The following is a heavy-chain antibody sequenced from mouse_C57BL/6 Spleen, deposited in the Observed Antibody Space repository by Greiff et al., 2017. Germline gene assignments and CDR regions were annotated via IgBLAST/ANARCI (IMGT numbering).Heavy chain of an antibody. Sequence: HVKQSGPELVKPGASVKISCKASGYSFTDYNMNWVKQSNGKSLEWIGVINPNYGTTSYNQKFKGKATLTVDQSSSTAYMQLNSLTSEDSAVYYCASSSSYYYAMDYWGQGTSVTVSS. D-gene: IGHD1-1*01. CDR1: GYSFTDYN. J-gene: IGHJ4*01. V-gene: IGHV1-39*01. CDR3: ASSSSYYYAMDY. CDR2: INPNYGTT.